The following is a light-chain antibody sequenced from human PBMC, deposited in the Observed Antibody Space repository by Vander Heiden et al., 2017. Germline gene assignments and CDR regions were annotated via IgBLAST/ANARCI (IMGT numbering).Light chain of an antibody. Sequence: QSALTQPAPVSPSPGQSITIPCPGTTSHIHDYTYVPCYQQHTGKAPKVLIYDVSYRPSGVSNRFSGSKSGSAASLTISGLQAEDEADYYCSSYTTSSTYVFGTGTKVTVL. V-gene: IGLV2-14*03. CDR3: SSYTTSSTYV. CDR2: DVS. CDR1: TSHIHDYTY. J-gene: IGLJ1*01.